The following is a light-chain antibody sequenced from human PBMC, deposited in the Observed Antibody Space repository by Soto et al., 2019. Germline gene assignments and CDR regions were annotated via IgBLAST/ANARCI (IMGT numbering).Light chain of an antibody. CDR1: GSDVGSYKY. Sequence: QSALTQPASVSGSPGQSITISCTGTGSDVGSYKYVSWYQQHPGKAPKLIIFEVSNRPSGVSDRFSGSKSGNTASLTISGLQAEDEADYYCCSFAGTYTWVFGGGTKLTVL. J-gene: IGLJ3*02. V-gene: IGLV2-14*01. CDR3: CSFAGTYTWV. CDR2: EVS.